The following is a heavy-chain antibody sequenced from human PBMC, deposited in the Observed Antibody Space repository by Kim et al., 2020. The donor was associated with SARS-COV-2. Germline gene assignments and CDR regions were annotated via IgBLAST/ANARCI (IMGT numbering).Heavy chain of an antibody. Sequence: SETLSLTCAVYGGSFSGYYWSWIRQPPGKGLEWIGEINHSGSTNYNPSLKSRVTISVDTSKNQFSLKLSSVTAADTAVYYCARGGRVFDIVVVVAAEFDYWGQGTLVTVSS. D-gene: IGHD2-15*01. V-gene: IGHV4-34*01. J-gene: IGHJ4*02. CDR2: INHSGST. CDR1: GGSFSGYY. CDR3: ARGGRVFDIVVVVAAEFDY.